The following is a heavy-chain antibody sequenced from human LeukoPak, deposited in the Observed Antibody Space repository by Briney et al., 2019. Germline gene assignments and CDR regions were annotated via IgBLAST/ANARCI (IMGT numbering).Heavy chain of an antibody. CDR2: IYYSGTT. D-gene: IGHD7-27*01. CDR1: GGSISSGGYY. J-gene: IGHJ4*02. CDR3: ARGSTGDKSNN. Sequence: PSQTLSLTCTVSGGSISSGGYYWSWIRQLPGKGLEWIGYIYYSGTTSYNPSLKSRLTISLDTPENQFSLKLSSVTAADTAVYYCARGSTGDKSNNWGQGTLVTVSS. V-gene: IGHV4-31*03.